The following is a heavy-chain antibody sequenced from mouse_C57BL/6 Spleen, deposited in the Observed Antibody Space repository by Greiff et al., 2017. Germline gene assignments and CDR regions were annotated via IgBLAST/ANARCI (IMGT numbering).Heavy chain of an antibody. D-gene: IGHD2-2*01. Sequence: VQLQQSGPELVKPGASVKIPCKASGYTFTDYNMDWVKQSHGKSLEWIGDINPNNGGTIYNQKFKGKATLTVDNSSSTAYMELRSLTSEDTAVYYCARVMVTTNYAMDYWGQGTSVTVSS. CDR1: GYTFTDYN. V-gene: IGHV1-18*01. CDR2: INPNNGGT. J-gene: IGHJ4*01. CDR3: ARVMVTTNYAMDY.